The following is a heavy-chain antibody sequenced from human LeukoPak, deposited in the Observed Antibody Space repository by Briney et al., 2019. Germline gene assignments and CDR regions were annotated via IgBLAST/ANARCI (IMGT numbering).Heavy chain of an antibody. V-gene: IGHV3-21*01. J-gene: IGHJ5*02. Sequence: GGSLRLSCAASGFTFSSYSMNWVRQAPGKGLEWVSSISSSGSYIYYADSVKGRFTISRDNAKNSLYLQMNSLRAEDTAVYYCARETYDSSEFDPWGQGTLVTVSS. CDR2: ISSSGSYI. CDR1: GFTFSSYS. D-gene: IGHD3-22*01. CDR3: ARETYDSSEFDP.